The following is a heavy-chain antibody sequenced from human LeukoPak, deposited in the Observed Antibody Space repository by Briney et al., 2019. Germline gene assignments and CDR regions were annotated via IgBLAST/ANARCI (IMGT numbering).Heavy chain of an antibody. J-gene: IGHJ4*02. CDR2: INHSGST. CDR1: GGSFSGYY. Sequence: PSETLSLTCAVYGGSFSGYYWSWIRQPPGKGLEWIGEINHSGSTNYNPSLKSRVTISVDMSKNQFSLKLSSVTAADTAVYYCARGGFNYYYDSSGYYYRWGQGTLVTVSS. V-gene: IGHV4-34*01. D-gene: IGHD3-22*01. CDR3: ARGGFNYYYDSSGYYYR.